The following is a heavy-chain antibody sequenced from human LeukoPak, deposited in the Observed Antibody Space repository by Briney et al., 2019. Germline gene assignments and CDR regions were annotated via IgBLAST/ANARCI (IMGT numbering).Heavy chain of an antibody. V-gene: IGHV4-59*01. CDR1: GGSISSYY. J-gene: IGHJ5*02. Sequence: SETLSLTCTVSGGSISSYYWSWIRQPPGKGLEWIGYIYYSGSTNYNPSLTSRVTISVDTSKNQFSLKLSSVTAADTAVYYCARDHYDFWSGYYTGSRFDPWGQGTLVTVSS. CDR2: IYYSGST. CDR3: ARDHYDFWSGYYTGSRFDP. D-gene: IGHD3-3*01.